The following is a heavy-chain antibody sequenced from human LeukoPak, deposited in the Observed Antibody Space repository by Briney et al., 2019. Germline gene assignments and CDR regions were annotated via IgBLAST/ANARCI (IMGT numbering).Heavy chain of an antibody. Sequence: SSETLSLTCTVSGGSISSYYWSWIRQPPGKGLEWIGYIYYRGSTNYNPSLKSRVTISVDTSKNQFSLKLSSVTAADTAVYYCARGIYCSSTSCQWNYWGQGTLVTVSS. V-gene: IGHV4-59*01. CDR3: ARGIYCSSTSCQWNY. CDR2: IYYRGST. J-gene: IGHJ4*02. CDR1: GGSISSYY. D-gene: IGHD2-2*01.